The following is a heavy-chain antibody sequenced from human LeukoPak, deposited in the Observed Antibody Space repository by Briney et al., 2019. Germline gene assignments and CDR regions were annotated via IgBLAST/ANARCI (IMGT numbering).Heavy chain of an antibody. Sequence: GGSLRLSCVASGFSVSSDYMTGVRQAPGKGLEWVSVLSSRRCPYSAYSVTPRFPISRDNSNNPLYLQMNTLRVEDTAVCYCAKRTSGSSWYSSDYWGQGTLVTVSS. CDR1: GFSVSSDY. CDR3: AKRTSGSSWYSSDY. D-gene: IGHD6-13*01. CDR2: LSSRRCP. V-gene: IGHV3-53*01. J-gene: IGHJ4*02.